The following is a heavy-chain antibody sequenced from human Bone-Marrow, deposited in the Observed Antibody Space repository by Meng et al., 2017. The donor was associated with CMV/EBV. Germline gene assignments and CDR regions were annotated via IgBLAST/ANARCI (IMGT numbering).Heavy chain of an antibody. CDR2: IRYDGSNK. Sequence: GESLKISCAASGFTFSSYGMHWVRQAPGKGLEWVAFIRYDGSNKYYADSVKGRFTISRDNSKNTLYLQMNSLRAEDTAVYYCAKGGWLAYYDFWSGYPNFDDWGQGTLVTVSS. CDR3: AKGGWLAYYDFWSGYPNFDD. V-gene: IGHV3-30*02. D-gene: IGHD3-3*01. J-gene: IGHJ4*02. CDR1: GFTFSSYG.